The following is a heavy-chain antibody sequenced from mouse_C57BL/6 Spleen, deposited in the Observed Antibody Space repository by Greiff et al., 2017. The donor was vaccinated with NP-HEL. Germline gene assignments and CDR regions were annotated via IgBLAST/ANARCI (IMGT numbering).Heavy chain of an antibody. Sequence: QVQLKESGAELVRPGASVTLSCKASGYTFTDYEMHWVKQTPVHGLEWIGAIDPETGGTAYNQKFKGKAILTADKSSSTAYMELRSLTSEDSAVYSCTRSDYYGSSPDYWGQGTTLTVSS. V-gene: IGHV1-15*01. CDR1: GYTFTDYE. CDR3: TRSDYYGSSPDY. D-gene: IGHD1-1*01. J-gene: IGHJ2*01. CDR2: IDPETGGT.